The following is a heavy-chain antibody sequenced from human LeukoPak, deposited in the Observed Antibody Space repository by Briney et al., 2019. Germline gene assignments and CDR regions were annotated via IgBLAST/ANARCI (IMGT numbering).Heavy chain of an antibody. V-gene: IGHV3-21*01. CDR3: ARGSPYYYDSSGYYQAYDY. CDR2: ISSSSSYI. Sequence: SGGSLRLSCAASGFTFSSYSMNWVPQSPGKGLEFVSSISSSSSYIYYADSVKGRFTISRDNAKNSLYLQMNSLRAEDTAVYYCARGSPYYYDSSGYYQAYDYWGQGTLVTVSS. CDR1: GFTFSSYS. J-gene: IGHJ4*02. D-gene: IGHD3-22*01.